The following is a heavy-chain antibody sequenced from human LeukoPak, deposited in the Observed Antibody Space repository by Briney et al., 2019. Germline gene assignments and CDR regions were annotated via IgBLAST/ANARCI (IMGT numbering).Heavy chain of an antibody. J-gene: IGHJ6*02. D-gene: IGHD6-6*01. CDR3: ARDQHFEYSSLRGWDEFYGMDV. CDR2: TYYRSKWYN. Sequence: SQTLSLTCAISGDSVSSNSAAWNWIRQSPSRGLEWLGRTYYRSKWYNDYAVSVKSRITINPDTSKNQFSLQLNSVTPEDTAVYYCARDQHFEYSSLRGWDEFYGMDVWGQGTTVTVSS. CDR1: GDSVSSNSAA. V-gene: IGHV6-1*01.